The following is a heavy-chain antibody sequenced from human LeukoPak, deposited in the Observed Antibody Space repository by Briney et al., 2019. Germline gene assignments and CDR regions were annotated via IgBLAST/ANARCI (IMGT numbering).Heavy chain of an antibody. CDR1: GFTFSSYA. CDR2: ISGSGGST. J-gene: IGHJ5*02. Sequence: GGSLRLSCAASGFTFSSYAMSWVRQAPGKGLEWGSAISGSGGSTCYADSVKGRFTISRDNSKNTLYLQMNSLRAEDTAVYYCAKQLYYYDSSGYYPWGQGTLVTVSS. CDR3: AKQLYYYDSSGYYP. D-gene: IGHD3-22*01. V-gene: IGHV3-23*01.